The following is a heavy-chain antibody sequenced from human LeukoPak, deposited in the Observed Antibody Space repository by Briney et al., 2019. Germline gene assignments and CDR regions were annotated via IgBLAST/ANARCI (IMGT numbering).Heavy chain of an antibody. Sequence: SETLSLTCAVYGGSFSGYYWSWIRQPPGKGLEWIGEINHSGSTNYNPSLKSRVTISVDTSKNQFSLKLSSVTAADTAVYYCARDTSDSSGYYYGPDYWGQGTLVTVSS. J-gene: IGHJ4*02. CDR3: ARDTSDSSGYYYGPDY. V-gene: IGHV4-34*01. CDR1: GGSFSGYY. CDR2: INHSGST. D-gene: IGHD3-22*01.